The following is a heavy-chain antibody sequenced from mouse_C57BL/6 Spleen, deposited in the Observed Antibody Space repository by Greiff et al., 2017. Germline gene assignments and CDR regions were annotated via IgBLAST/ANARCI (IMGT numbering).Heavy chain of an antibody. CDR2: IYPSDSDT. CDR3: ARDGYELDY. CDR1: GYTFTSYW. D-gene: IGHD2-2*01. V-gene: IGHV1-52*01. Sequence: QVQLQQSGAELVRPGSSVKLSCKASGYTFTSYWMHWVKQRPIQGLEWIGNIYPSDSDTHYNEKFKDKATLTVDKSSSTAYMQLSGLTSEDSAVYFCARDGYELDYWGQGTSVTVSS. J-gene: IGHJ4*01.